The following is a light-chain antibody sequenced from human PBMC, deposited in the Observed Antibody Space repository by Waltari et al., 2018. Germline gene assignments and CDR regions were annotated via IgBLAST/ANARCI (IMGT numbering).Light chain of an antibody. Sequence: ETVMMQSPATLSVSPGERATLSCRASQSVSSNLAWYQQKPGQAPRLLIYGASTRATGIPARFSGSGSGTEFTLTISSLQSEDFAVYYCHQYNNWPLTFGGGTKVEIK. CDR2: GAS. CDR3: HQYNNWPLT. V-gene: IGKV3-15*01. J-gene: IGKJ4*01. CDR1: QSVSSN.